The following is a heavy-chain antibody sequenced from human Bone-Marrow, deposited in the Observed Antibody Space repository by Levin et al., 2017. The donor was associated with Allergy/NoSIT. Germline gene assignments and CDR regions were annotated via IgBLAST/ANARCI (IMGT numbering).Heavy chain of an antibody. J-gene: IGHJ4*02. Sequence: PSETLSLTCTVSGGSISSSSYYWGWIRQPPGKGLEWIGSIYYSGSTYYNPSLKSRVTISVDTSKNQFSLKLSSVTAADTAVYYCARRGGYFDWLLRGHFFDYWGQGTLVTVSS. CDR3: ARRGGYFDWLLRGHFFDY. CDR1: GGSISSSSYY. CDR2: IYYSGST. D-gene: IGHD3-9*01. V-gene: IGHV4-39*01.